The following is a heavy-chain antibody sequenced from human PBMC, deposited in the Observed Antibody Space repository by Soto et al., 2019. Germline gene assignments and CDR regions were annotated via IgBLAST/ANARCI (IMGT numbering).Heavy chain of an antibody. V-gene: IGHV1-69*01. CDR2: IIPITGVI. J-gene: IGHJ4*02. D-gene: IGHD2-8*02. CDR1: GGTFSSQA. CDR3: ARATAFVLPIDH. Sequence: QVQLVQSGAEVKKPGSSVKVSCKTSGGTFSSQATSWVRQAPGQGLEWMGGIIPITGVIKYAQKFQGRVTITADEFTSTAYMELGSLRSGDTAVYYLARATAFVLPIDHWGQGTLVTVSS.